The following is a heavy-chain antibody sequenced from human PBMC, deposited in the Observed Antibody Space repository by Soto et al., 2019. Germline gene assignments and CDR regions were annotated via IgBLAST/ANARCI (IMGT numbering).Heavy chain of an antibody. CDR3: ARVPENDYSNSYNWFDP. CDR1: CYTFTSYG. J-gene: IGHJ5*02. CDR2: ISAYNGNT. V-gene: IGHV1-18*01. D-gene: IGHD4-4*01. Sequence: SVKVSFKASCYTFTSYGISWVRQAPVQGLEWMGWISAYNGNTNYAQKLQGRVTMTTDTSTSTAYMELRSLRSDDTAVYYCARVPENDYSNSYNWFDPWGQGTPVTVSS.